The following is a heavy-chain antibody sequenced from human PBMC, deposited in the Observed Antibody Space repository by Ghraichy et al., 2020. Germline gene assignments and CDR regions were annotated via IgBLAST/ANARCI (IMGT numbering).Heavy chain of an antibody. Sequence: SQTLSLTCTVSGGSVSSVSYSWIWIRQPPGKGLEWIGYVHYRGSTNYNPSLRSRLTVSVDTSKNQISLNLRSVTAADAAVYYCARATNPNFYSYYARDVWGQGTTVTVSS. J-gene: IGHJ6*02. CDR1: GGSVSSVSYS. D-gene: IGHD2-8*01. CDR3: ARATNPNFYSYYARDV. CDR2: VHYRGST. V-gene: IGHV4-61*01.